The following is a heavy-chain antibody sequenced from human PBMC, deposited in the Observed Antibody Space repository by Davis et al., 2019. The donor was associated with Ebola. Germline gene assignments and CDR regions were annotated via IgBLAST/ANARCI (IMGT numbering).Heavy chain of an antibody. V-gene: IGHV3-30*02. CDR3: AKDAYYSSSAEYYYYGMDV. CDR2: IRYDGSNK. J-gene: IGHJ6*02. D-gene: IGHD6-6*01. CDR1: GFTFSSYG. Sequence: PGGSLRLSCAASGFTFSSYGMHWVRQAPGKGLEWVAFIRYDGSNKYYADSVKGRFTISRDNSKNTLYLQMNSLRAEDTAVYYCAKDAYYSSSAEYYYYGMDVWGQGTTVTVSS.